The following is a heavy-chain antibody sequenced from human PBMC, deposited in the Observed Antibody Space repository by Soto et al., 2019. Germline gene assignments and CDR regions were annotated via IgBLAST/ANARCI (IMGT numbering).Heavy chain of an antibody. CDR3: SSPYNPAPRWFAP. V-gene: IGHV3-23*01. J-gene: IGHJ5*02. D-gene: IGHD1-20*01. Sequence: PGGSLRLSCAASGFTFSSYAMSWVRQAPGKGLEWVSAISGSGGSTYYADSVKGRFTISRDNSKNTLYLQMNSLRAEDTAVYYCSSPYNPAPRWFAPWGQGTLVTVSS. CDR2: ISGSGGST. CDR1: GFTFSSYA.